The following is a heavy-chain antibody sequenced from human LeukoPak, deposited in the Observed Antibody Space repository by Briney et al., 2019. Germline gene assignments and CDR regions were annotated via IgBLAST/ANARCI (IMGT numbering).Heavy chain of an antibody. Sequence: SVKVSCKASGGTFSSYAISWVRQAPGQGLEWMGGIIPIFGTANYAQKFQGRVTITADESTSTAYMELSSLRSEDTAVYYCARVRPDLYYFDYWGQGTLVTVSS. D-gene: IGHD2-2*01. CDR1: GGTFSSYA. CDR3: ARVRPDLYYFDY. V-gene: IGHV1-69*13. J-gene: IGHJ4*02. CDR2: IIPIFGTA.